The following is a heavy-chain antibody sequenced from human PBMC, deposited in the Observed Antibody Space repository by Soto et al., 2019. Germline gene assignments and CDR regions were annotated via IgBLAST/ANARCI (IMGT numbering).Heavy chain of an antibody. J-gene: IGHJ3*02. D-gene: IGHD7-27*01. Sequence: EVQLLESGGGLVQPGGSLRLSCAASGLTFSIFAMSWVRQAPGKGLDWVSTISGRGGNTYYADSVKGRFTISRDNSKNTLNLQMDGLRGEDTGVYYCAKGRETGDYGVNAGDILGQGTMVTVSS. CDR3: AKGRETGDYGVNAGDI. CDR2: ISGRGGNT. CDR1: GLTFSIFA. V-gene: IGHV3-23*01.